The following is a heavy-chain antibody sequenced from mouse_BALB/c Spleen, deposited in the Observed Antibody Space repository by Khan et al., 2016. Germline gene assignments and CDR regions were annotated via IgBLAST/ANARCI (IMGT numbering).Heavy chain of an antibody. V-gene: IGHV3-2*02. Sequence: EVQLQESGPGLVKPSQSLSLTCTVTGYSITSDYAWNWIRQFPGNRLEWMGYISYSGSTSYNPSLKSRISITRDTSKNKFFLQLNSVTSEDTATYYRARSDYGDKDAMDYWGQGTSVTVSS. J-gene: IGHJ4*01. CDR1: GYSITSDYA. CDR2: ISYSGST. CDR3: ARSDYGDKDAMDY. D-gene: IGHD1-1*01.